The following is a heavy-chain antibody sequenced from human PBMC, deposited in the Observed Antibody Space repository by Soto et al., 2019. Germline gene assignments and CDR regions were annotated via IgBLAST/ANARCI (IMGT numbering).Heavy chain of an antibody. J-gene: IGHJ4*02. D-gene: IGHD3-3*01. V-gene: IGHV4-59*01. CDR3: ARFFGVVNYYFDY. CDR2: IYYSGST. CDR1: GGSISSYY. Sequence: QVQLQESGPGLVKPSETLSLTCTVSGGSISSYYWSWIRQPPGKGLEWIGYIYYSGSTNYNPSLKSRVTISVDTSKSQFSLKLSSVTAADTAVYYCARFFGVVNYYFDYWGQGTLVTVSS.